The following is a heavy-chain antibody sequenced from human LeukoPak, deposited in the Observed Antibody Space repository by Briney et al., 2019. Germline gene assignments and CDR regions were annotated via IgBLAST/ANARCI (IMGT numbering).Heavy chain of an antibody. Sequence: KPSETLSLTCAVYGGSFSGYYWSWIRQPPGKGLEWIGEINHSGSTNYNPSLKRRVTISVDTSKNQFSLKLSSVTAADTAVYYCARDLGYGMDVWGQGTTVTVSS. D-gene: IGHD3-16*01. CDR1: GGSFSGYY. CDR2: INHSGST. V-gene: IGHV4-34*01. CDR3: ARDLGYGMDV. J-gene: IGHJ6*02.